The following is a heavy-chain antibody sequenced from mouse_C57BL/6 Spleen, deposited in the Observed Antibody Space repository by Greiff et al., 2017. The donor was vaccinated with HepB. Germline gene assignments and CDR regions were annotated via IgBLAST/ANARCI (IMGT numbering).Heavy chain of an antibody. CDR3: ARGVDDEGMDY. CDR1: GFTFSDYG. J-gene: IGHJ4*01. Sequence: EVQLVESGGGLVKPGGSLKLSCAASGFTFSDYGMHWVRQAPEKGLEWVAYISSGSSTIYYADTVKGRFTIARDNAKNTLFLQKTSLRSEDTAMYCCARGVDDEGMDYWGQGTSVTVSS. V-gene: IGHV5-17*01. CDR2: ISSGSSTI. D-gene: IGHD2-3*01.